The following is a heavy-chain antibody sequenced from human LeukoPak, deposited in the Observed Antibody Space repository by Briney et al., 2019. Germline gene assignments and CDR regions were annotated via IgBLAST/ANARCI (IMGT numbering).Heavy chain of an antibody. CDR3: ARDRGITGTYDY. CDR1: GGTFSSYA. D-gene: IGHD1-20*01. V-gene: IGHV1-69*13. Sequence: GASVKVSCKASGGTFSSYAISWVRQAPGQGLGWMGGIIPIFGTANYAQKFQGRVTITADESTSTAYMELSSLRSEDTAVYYCARDRGITGTYDYWGQGTLVTVSS. J-gene: IGHJ4*02. CDR2: IIPIFGTA.